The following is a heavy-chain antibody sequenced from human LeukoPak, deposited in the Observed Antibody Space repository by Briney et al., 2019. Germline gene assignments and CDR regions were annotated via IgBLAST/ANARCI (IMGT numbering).Heavy chain of an antibody. CDR3: ASGSGVLRFLEWLPGYFQY. CDR1: GYTFTSYD. V-gene: IGHV1-8*01. Sequence: ASVKVSCKASGYTFTSYDINWVRQATGQGLEWMGWMNPNSGNTGYAQKFQGRVTMTRNTSISTAYMELSSLRSEDTAVYYCASGSGVLRFLEWLPGYFQYWGQGALVTVSS. J-gene: IGHJ1*01. CDR2: MNPNSGNT. D-gene: IGHD3-3*01.